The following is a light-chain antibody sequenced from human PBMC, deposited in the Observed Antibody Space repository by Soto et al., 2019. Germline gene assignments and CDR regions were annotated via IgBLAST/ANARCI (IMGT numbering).Light chain of an antibody. CDR2: GAS. Sequence: EIVLTQSPGILSLSPGERATLSCRASHTITGSYLAWYQQKPGQAPRLLIYGASIRATGIPDRFSGSGSGTDFTLTISRLEPEDFAVYYCQQYGSSPRTFGQGTKVEIK. CDR1: HTITGSY. CDR3: QQYGSSPRT. V-gene: IGKV3-20*01. J-gene: IGKJ1*01.